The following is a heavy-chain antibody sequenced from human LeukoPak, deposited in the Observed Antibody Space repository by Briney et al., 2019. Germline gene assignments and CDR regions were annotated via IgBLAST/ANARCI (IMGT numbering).Heavy chain of an antibody. Sequence: SETLSLTRAVYGGSFSGYYWSWIRQPPGKGLEWIGEINHSGSTNYNPSLKSRVTISVDTSKKQFSLKLSSVTAADTAVYYCVTYYFDSSGPKKNYWGQGTLVTVSS. J-gene: IGHJ4*02. CDR1: GGSFSGYY. CDR2: INHSGST. V-gene: IGHV4-34*01. CDR3: VTYYFDSSGPKKNY. D-gene: IGHD3-22*01.